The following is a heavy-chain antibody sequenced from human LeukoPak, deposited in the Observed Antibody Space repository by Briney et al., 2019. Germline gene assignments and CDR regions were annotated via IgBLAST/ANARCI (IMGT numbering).Heavy chain of an antibody. Sequence: SETLSLTCAVYGGSFSGYYWSWIRQPPGKGLEWIGEINHSGSTNYNPSLKSRVTISVDTSKNQLSLKLSSVTAADTAVYYCARGNWGFFDYWGQGTLVTVSS. CDR2: INHSGST. V-gene: IGHV4-34*01. D-gene: IGHD7-27*01. CDR3: ARGNWGFFDY. CDR1: GGSFSGYY. J-gene: IGHJ4*02.